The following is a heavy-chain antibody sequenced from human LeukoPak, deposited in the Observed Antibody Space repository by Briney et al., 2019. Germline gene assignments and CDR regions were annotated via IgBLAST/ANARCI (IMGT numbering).Heavy chain of an antibody. CDR1: GGSISSYY. Sequence: SETLSLTCTVSGGSISSYYWSWIRQPPGKGLEWIGYIYYSGSTNYNPSLKSRVTISVDTSKNQFSLKLSSVTAADTAVYYCARDQNYDFWSGYLPHFDYWGQGTLVTVSS. CDR3: ARDQNYDFWSGYLPHFDY. V-gene: IGHV4-59*01. J-gene: IGHJ4*02. D-gene: IGHD3-3*01. CDR2: IYYSGST.